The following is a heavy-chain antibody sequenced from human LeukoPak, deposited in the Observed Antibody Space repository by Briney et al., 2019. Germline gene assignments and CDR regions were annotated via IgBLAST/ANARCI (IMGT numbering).Heavy chain of an antibody. CDR3: ARDGYEPALFQSYYYYMDV. Sequence: GRSLRLSCAASGFTFSSYAMHWVRQAPGKGLEWVAVVSYDGNNKNYADSVKGRCTISRDNSKNTLYLQMNSLRAEDTAVYYCARDGYEPALFQSYYYYMDVWGKGTTVTVSS. J-gene: IGHJ6*03. V-gene: IGHV3-30*01. D-gene: IGHD2-21*01. CDR1: GFTFSSYA. CDR2: VSYDGNNK.